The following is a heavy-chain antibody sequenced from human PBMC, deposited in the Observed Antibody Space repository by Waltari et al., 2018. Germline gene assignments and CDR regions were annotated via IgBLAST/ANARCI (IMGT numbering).Heavy chain of an antibody. J-gene: IGHJ4*02. CDR2: INPSGGST. V-gene: IGHV1-46*01. D-gene: IGHD5-18*01. CDR1: GYTFTSYY. Sequence: QVQLVQSGAEVKKPGASVKVSCKASGYTFTSYYMHWVRQAPGQGLEWMGIINPSGGSTGYAKKFEGRVTMSGNTSTSTVYMELSSLRSEDTAVYYCARAQGALIGYSYGGSKYYFDYWGQGTLVTVSS. CDR3: ARAQGALIGYSYGGSKYYFDY.